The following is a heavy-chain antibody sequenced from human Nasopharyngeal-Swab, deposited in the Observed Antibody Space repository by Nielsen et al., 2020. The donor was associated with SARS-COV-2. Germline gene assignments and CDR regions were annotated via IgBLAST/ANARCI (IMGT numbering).Heavy chain of an antibody. Sequence: WMRQPPGKGLEWVSSISHRSGFIYYADSVRGRFTISRDNAKNSLYLQINSLRAGDTAVYFCARDDTYGLDVWGQGTTVTVSS. V-gene: IGHV3-21*01. CDR3: ARDDTYGLDV. D-gene: IGHD3-22*01. J-gene: IGHJ6*02. CDR2: ISHRSGFI.